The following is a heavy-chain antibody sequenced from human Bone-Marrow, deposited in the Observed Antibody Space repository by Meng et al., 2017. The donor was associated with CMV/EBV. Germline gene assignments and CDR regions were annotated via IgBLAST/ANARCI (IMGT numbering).Heavy chain of an antibody. CDR3: ARSDRNYCINGVCYKY. D-gene: IGHD2-8*01. J-gene: IGHJ4*02. CDR1: EYTFTGYY. CDR2: INPNSGGT. V-gene: IGHV1-2*02. Sequence: ASVKVSCKASEYTFTGYYMHWVRQAPGQGLEWMGWINPNSGGTNYAQKFQGRVTMTRDTSISTAYMELSRLRSDDTAVYYCARSDRNYCINGVCYKYWGQGTLATVSS.